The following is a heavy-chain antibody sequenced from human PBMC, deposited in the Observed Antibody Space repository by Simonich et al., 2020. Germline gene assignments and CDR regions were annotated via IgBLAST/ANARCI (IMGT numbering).Heavy chain of an antibody. CDR3: ARVRFEAFDI. CDR1: GYTFTGYY. V-gene: IGHV1-2*02. J-gene: IGHJ3*02. Sequence: QVQLVQSGAEVKKPGASVKVSCKASGYTFTGYYMHWVRQAPGQGLVGRGGITPISWGTNYAQKVQGRFTMTRDTSISTAYMELGRLRADDTAVYYCARVRFEAFDIWGQGTMVTVSS. CDR2: ITPISWGT.